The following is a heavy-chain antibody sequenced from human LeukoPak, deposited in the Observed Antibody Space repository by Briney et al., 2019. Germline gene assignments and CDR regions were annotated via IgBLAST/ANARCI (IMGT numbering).Heavy chain of an antibody. CDR2: IYPGDSDT. Sequence: GESLNISCKGSGYSFTIYWIGWVRQMPGKGLEWMGIIYPGDSDTRYSPSFQGQVTISADKSISTAYLQWSSLKASDTAMYYCARIPYCSGGSCPQYYFDYWGQGTLVTVSS. D-gene: IGHD2-15*01. J-gene: IGHJ4*02. CDR1: GYSFTIYW. CDR3: ARIPYCSGGSCPQYYFDY. V-gene: IGHV5-51*01.